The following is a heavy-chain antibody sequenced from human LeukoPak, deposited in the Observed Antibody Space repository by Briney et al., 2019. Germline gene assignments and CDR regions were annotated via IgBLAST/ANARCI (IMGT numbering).Heavy chain of an antibody. CDR3: AKDGGLLWFGELPRTFYYMDV. V-gene: IGHV3-7*03. Sequence: GGSLRLSCGASGFSFTTYWMGWVRQAPGKGLEWVANIKQDGTEKYYVDSVKGRFTISRDNAKNSLYLQMNSLRAEDTAVYYCAKDGGLLWFGELPRTFYYMDVWGKGTTVTVSS. D-gene: IGHD3-10*01. CDR2: IKQDGTEK. CDR1: GFSFTTYW. J-gene: IGHJ6*03.